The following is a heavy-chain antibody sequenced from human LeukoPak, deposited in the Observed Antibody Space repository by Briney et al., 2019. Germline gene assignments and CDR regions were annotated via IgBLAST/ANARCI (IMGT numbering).Heavy chain of an antibody. CDR3: ARDRGVGATPDDYYFDY. Sequence: ASVKVSCKASGGTFSSYAISWVRQAPGQGLEWMGGIIPIFGTANYAQKLQGRVTMTTDTSTSTAYMELRSLRSDDTAVYYCARDRGVGATPDDYYFDYWGQGTLVTVSS. V-gene: IGHV1-69*05. J-gene: IGHJ4*02. D-gene: IGHD1-26*01. CDR2: IIPIFGTA. CDR1: GGTFSSYA.